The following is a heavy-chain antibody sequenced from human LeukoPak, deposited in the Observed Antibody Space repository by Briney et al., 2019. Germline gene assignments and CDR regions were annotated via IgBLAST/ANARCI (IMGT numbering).Heavy chain of an antibody. Sequence: ASVKVSCKASGYTFTGYYMHWVRQAPGQGLEWMGWINPNSGGTNYAQKFQGRVTMTRDTSISTAYMELSRLRSDDTAVYYCAREGAMAPSYGMDVWGQGTTVTVSS. D-gene: IGHD1-26*01. J-gene: IGHJ6*02. CDR2: INPNSGGT. CDR1: GYTFTGYY. V-gene: IGHV1-2*02. CDR3: AREGAMAPSYGMDV.